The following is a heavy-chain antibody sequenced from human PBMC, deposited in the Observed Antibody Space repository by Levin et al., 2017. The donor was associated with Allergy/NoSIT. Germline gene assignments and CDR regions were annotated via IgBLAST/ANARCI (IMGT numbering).Heavy chain of an antibody. Sequence: GESLKISCEGSGFTFSSYWIGWVRQMPGKGLEWMGVIFAGDSDTRYSPSFQGQVTISADKSISTAYLQWSSLKASDTAIYYCARHPGDYNYYPMDVWGQGTTVTVSS. CDR1: GFTFSSYW. CDR3: ARHPGDYNYYPMDV. J-gene: IGHJ6*02. V-gene: IGHV5-51*01. D-gene: IGHD3-10*01. CDR2: IFAGDSDT.